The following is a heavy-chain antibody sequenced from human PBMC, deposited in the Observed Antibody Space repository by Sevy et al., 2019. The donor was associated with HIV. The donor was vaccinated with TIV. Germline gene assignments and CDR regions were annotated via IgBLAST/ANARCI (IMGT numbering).Heavy chain of an antibody. V-gene: IGHV3-49*04. CDR1: GFIFGDYG. Sequence: GGSLRLSCTASGFIFGDYGMSWVRQAPGKGLEWIAFFKSKIHGGTTEKAASVKGRFTISRDDSKNIVYLQMSNLKTEYTAVYYCTRWSGSQSIFDYWGQGTLVTVSS. CDR2: FKSKIHGGTT. J-gene: IGHJ4*02. CDR3: TRWSGSQSIFDY. D-gene: IGHD1-26*01.